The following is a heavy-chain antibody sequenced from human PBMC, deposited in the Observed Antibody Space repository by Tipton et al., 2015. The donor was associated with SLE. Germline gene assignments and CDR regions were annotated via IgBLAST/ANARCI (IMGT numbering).Heavy chain of an antibody. D-gene: IGHD3-3*01. CDR1: GGSFSGYY. CDR2: INRSGST. V-gene: IGHV4-34*01. Sequence: SLTCTVYGGSFSGYYWSWIRQPPGKGLEWIGEINRSGSTNYNPSLKSRVTISVDTSKNQFSLKLTSVTAADTAVYYCARGFLEWLFDDAFDIWGQGTMVTVSS. J-gene: IGHJ3*02. CDR3: ARGFLEWLFDDAFDI.